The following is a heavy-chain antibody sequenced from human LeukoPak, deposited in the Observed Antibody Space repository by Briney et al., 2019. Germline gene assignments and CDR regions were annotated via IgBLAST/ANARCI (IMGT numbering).Heavy chain of an antibody. D-gene: IGHD3-9*01. CDR1: GFIFSICW. J-gene: IGHJ4*02. Sequence: GVSLRLSCAASGFIFSICWMGWVRQAPGKGLEWVANIDQNESEKWYVDSVKGSISRDNVKNSMYLQMNSLKAEDTAVYYCVRVDWGSGDYWGQGTLVTVSS. CDR3: VRVDWGSGDY. V-gene: IGHV3-7*05. CDR2: IDQNESEK.